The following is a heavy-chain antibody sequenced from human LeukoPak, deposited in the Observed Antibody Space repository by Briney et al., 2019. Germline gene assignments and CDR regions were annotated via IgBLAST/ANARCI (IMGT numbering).Heavy chain of an antibody. V-gene: IGHV1-18*01. CDR2: ISAYNGNT. CDR3: ARGLQENLAWLQAFSAFDI. D-gene: IGHD5-24*01. CDR1: GGTFSSYA. J-gene: IGHJ3*02. Sequence: ASVKVSCKASGGTFSSYAISWVRQAPGQGLEWMGWISAYNGNTNYAQKLQGRVTMTTDTSTSTAYMELRSLRSDDTAVYYCARGLQENLAWLQAFSAFDIWGQGTMVTVSS.